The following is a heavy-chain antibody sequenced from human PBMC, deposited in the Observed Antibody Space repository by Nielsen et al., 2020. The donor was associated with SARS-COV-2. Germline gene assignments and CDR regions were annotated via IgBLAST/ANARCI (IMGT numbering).Heavy chain of an antibody. D-gene: IGHD6-19*01. CDR1: GFALSSYW. CDR3: AKRRVAVAGTWYFDY. CDR2: VNSDGTII. Sequence: GGSLRLSCAASGFALSSYWMHWVRQVSGRGLAWVSRVNSDGTIISYADSVKGRFTISRDNAKNTLYLQMNSLRAEDTAVYYCAKRRVAVAGTWYFDYWGQGTLVTVSS. V-gene: IGHV3-74*01. J-gene: IGHJ4*02.